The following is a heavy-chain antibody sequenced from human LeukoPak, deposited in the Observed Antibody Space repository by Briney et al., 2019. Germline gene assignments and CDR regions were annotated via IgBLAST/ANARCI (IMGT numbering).Heavy chain of an antibody. CDR2: IYYSGST. J-gene: IGHJ4*02. CDR3: AREERAGAGTGIIAY. Sequence: PSETLSLTCTVSGGSISSSSYYWGWIRQPPGKGLEWIGSIYYSGSTYYNPSLKSRVIISLDTSKNQFSLNLRSVTAADTAVYYCAREERAGAGTGIIAYWGQGTLVTVSS. CDR1: GGSISSSSYY. D-gene: IGHD6-13*01. V-gene: IGHV4-39*07.